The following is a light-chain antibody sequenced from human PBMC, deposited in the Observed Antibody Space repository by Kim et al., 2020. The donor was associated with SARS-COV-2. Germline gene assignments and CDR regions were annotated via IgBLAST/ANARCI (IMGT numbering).Light chain of an antibody. Sequence: SALTQDPAVSVALGQTVRITCQGDSLRSYYATWYQQKPGQAPIVVIYGKNNRPSGIPDRFSGSSSGNTASLNITGTQAGDEADYYCNSRDSNDNVVFGG. CDR2: GKN. CDR3: NSRDSNDNVV. CDR1: SLRSYY. J-gene: IGLJ2*01. V-gene: IGLV3-19*01.